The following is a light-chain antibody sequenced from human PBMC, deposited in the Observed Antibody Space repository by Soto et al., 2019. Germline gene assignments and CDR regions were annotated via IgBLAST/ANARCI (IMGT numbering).Light chain of an antibody. Sequence: ENLLTQPPATLSLSPGERATLSCRASQSVGGYLDWYQQKPGQAPRLLIYDASNRASGIPARFSGSGSGTDFTLTISSLEPEDLAVYYCHQRSNWPPLTFGGGTKVEIK. J-gene: IGKJ4*01. CDR2: DAS. CDR3: HQRSNWPPLT. V-gene: IGKV3-11*01. CDR1: QSVGGY.